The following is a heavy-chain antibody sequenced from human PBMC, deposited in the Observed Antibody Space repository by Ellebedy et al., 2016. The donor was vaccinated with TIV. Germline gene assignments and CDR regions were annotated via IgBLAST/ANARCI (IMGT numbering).Heavy chain of an antibody. Sequence: KVSCKASGYTFTTYWIGWVRQMPGKGLDWMGIIYPGDSDTRYSPSFQGQVTISADKSISTAYLQWSSLRASDTAISYCARHFGDPLNSIDYWGQGTLVTVSS. J-gene: IGHJ4*02. CDR2: IYPGDSDT. D-gene: IGHD3-10*01. CDR3: ARHFGDPLNSIDY. CDR1: GYTFTTYW. V-gene: IGHV5-51*01.